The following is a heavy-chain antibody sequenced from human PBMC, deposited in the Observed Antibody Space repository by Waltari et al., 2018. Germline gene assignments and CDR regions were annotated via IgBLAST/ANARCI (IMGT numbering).Heavy chain of an antibody. Sequence: QVQLQESGPGLVKPSETLSLTCAVSGYSISSGYYWGWIRQPPGKGLEWIGSIYHSGSTYYNPSLKIRVTISVDTSKNQFSLKLSSVTAADTAVYYCARARVVAGRFDAFDIWGQGTMVTVSS. CDR3: ARARVVAGRFDAFDI. V-gene: IGHV4-38-2*01. J-gene: IGHJ3*02. CDR2: IYHSGST. D-gene: IGHD6-19*01. CDR1: GYSISSGYY.